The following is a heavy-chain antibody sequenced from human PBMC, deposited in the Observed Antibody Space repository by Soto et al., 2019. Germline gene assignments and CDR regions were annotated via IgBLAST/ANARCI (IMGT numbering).Heavy chain of an antibody. CDR2: INTDGAT. J-gene: IGHJ4*02. D-gene: IGHD3-10*01. V-gene: IGHV3-23*01. CDR1: GFTFSSYA. CDR3: AKNYYFDQ. Sequence: VQLLESGGGLVQPGGSLRLSCAASGFTFSSYAMSWVRQAPGKGLEWVSSINTDGATHYGDSAKGRFIISRDNSKDTLYLQMDSLRAEDTAIYHCAKNYYFDQWGQGTLVTVSS.